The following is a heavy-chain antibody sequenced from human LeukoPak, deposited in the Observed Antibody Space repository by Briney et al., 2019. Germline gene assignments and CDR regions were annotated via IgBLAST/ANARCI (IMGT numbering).Heavy chain of an antibody. Sequence: PSETLSLTCAVYGGSFSGYYWSWIRQPPGKGLEWIGEINHSGSTNYNPSLKSRVTISVDTSKNQFSLKLSSVTAADTAVYYCASPGRYCSSTSCYWSWFDPWGQGTLVTVSS. J-gene: IGHJ5*02. CDR3: ASPGRYCSSTSCYWSWFDP. V-gene: IGHV4-34*01. D-gene: IGHD2-2*01. CDR2: INHSGST. CDR1: GGSFSGYY.